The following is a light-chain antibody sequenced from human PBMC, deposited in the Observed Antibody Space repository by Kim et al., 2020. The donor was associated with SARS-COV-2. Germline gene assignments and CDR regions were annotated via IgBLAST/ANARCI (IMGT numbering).Light chain of an antibody. V-gene: IGKV1-9*01. Sequence: ASIRDRVTITCRASRGISTSLAWYQQKPGKAPKLLSYGASTLQSGVPSRLSGSGSGTEFTLTISSLEPEDFATYYCQQFSIIPRSFAPGTKVDIK. CDR2: GAS. J-gene: IGKJ3*01. CDR3: QQFSIIPRS. CDR1: RGISTS.